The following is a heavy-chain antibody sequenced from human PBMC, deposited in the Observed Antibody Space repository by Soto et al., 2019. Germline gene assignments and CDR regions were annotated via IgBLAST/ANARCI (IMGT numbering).Heavy chain of an antibody. CDR3: AKYDSAYDLGAFDI. CDR2: IYYSATT. D-gene: IGHD5-12*01. CDR1: GGSMRTGGYY. Sequence: SETLSLTCTVSGGSMRTGGYYWIWIRQHPGKGLEWIGYIYYSATTYYNPSLKSRLTISVDTSKNQFSLKLSSVTAADTAVYYCAKYDSAYDLGAFDIWGQGTMVTVSS. J-gene: IGHJ3*02. V-gene: IGHV4-31*03.